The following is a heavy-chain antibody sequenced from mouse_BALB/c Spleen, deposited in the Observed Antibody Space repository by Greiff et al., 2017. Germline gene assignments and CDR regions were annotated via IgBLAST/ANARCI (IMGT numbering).Heavy chain of an antibody. V-gene: IGHV1-87*01. Sequence: VQLQQSGAELARPGASVKLSCKASGYTFTSYWMQWVKQRPGQGLEWIGAIYPGDGDTRYTQKFKGKATLTADKSSSTAYMQLSSLASEDSAVYYCASFYDGYYVWFAYWGQGTLVTVSA. CDR2: IYPGDGDT. D-gene: IGHD2-3*01. CDR3: ASFYDGYYVWFAY. CDR1: GYTFTSYW. J-gene: IGHJ3*01.